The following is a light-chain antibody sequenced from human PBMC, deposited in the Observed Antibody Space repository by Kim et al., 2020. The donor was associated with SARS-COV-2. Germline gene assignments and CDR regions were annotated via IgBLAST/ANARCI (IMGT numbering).Light chain of an antibody. CDR3: SSYTNTGPHVL. CDR1: SSDIGQFDL. V-gene: IGLV2-23*02. CDR2: GVN. J-gene: IGLJ3*02. Sequence: QSALTQPASGSGSPGQSITISCLGTSSDIGQFDLVSWYQQHPGNVPKLIIFGVNQRPSGLSYRFFGSKSGNTASLTISGLQADDEAHYYCSSYTNTGPHVLFGGGTQLTVL.